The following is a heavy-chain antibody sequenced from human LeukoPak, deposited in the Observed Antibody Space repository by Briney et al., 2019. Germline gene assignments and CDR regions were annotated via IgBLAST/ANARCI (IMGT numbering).Heavy chain of an antibody. V-gene: IGHV3-15*01. CDR1: GFTFNNAW. CDR3: ATGYGTIDF. D-gene: IGHD4-17*01. Sequence: GGSLGLSCVVSGFTFNNAWMSWVRQAPGKGLEWLGRIRSKADGGTIDYAAPVQGRFTMSRDDSKNTLYLEMNSRKTEDTAVYFCATGYGTIDFWGQGTLVTVSS. CDR2: IRSKADGGTI. J-gene: IGHJ4*02.